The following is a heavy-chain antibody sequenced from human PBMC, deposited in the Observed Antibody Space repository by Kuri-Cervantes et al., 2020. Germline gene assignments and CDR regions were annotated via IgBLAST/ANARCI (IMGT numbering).Heavy chain of an antibody. CDR2: MNPNSGNT. J-gene: IGHJ6*02. Sequence: ASVKVSCKASGYTFTSYDINWVRQATGQGLEWMGWMNPNSGNTGYAQKFQGRVTMTRNTSISTAYMELSRLRSEDTAVYYCAREDGWQWLVGGGGGMDVWGQGTTVTVSS. D-gene: IGHD6-19*01. V-gene: IGHV1-8*01. CDR1: GYTFTSYD. CDR3: AREDGWQWLVGGGGGMDV.